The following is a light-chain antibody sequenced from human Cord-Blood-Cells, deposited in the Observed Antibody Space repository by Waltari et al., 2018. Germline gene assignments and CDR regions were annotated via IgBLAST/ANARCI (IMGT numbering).Light chain of an antibody. J-gene: IGKJ4*01. CDR2: DAS. V-gene: IGKV3-11*01. CDR3: QQRSNWPLT. Sequence: EIVLTQSPANLSLSPGERATLSCRASQSVSSYLAWYQQKPGQAPRLLIYDASNRATGIPARFSGSGSGTDFTLTISSLEPGDFAVYYCQQRSNWPLTFGGGTKVEIK. CDR1: QSVSSY.